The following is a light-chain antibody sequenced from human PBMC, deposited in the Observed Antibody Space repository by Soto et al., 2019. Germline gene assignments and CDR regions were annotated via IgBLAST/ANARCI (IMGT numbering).Light chain of an antibody. CDR1: QSVSSN. V-gene: IGKV3-15*01. CDR3: QQYNTWPLT. Sequence: ETVMTQSPATLSVSPGERPTLSCRPSQSVSSNLAWYQQKPGQAPRLLIYDASTRATGIPARFSGSGSGTEFTLTISSLQSEDFAVYYCQQYNTWPLTFGPGTKVDIK. J-gene: IGKJ3*01. CDR2: DAS.